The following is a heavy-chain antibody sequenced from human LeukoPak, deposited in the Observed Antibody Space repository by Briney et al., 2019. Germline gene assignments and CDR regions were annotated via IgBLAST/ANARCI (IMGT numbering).Heavy chain of an antibody. CDR2: IYTSGST. V-gene: IGHV4-4*07. CDR1: GGSIRSYY. Sequence: SETLSLTCTVSGGSIRSYYWSWIRQSPGKGPEWIGRIYTSGSTNYNPSLKSRVTMSVDTSKNQFSLKMSSVTAADTAVYYCAAGYSSSWAYYYYYMDVWGKGTTVTVSS. J-gene: IGHJ6*03. CDR3: AAGYSSSWAYYYYYMDV. D-gene: IGHD6-13*01.